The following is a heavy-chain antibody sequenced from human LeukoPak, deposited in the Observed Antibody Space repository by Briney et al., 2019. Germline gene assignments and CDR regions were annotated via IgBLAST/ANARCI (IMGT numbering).Heavy chain of an antibody. V-gene: IGHV4-59*08. CDR1: GGSISTYY. J-gene: IGHJ4*02. CDR2: ISDGGVT. D-gene: IGHD1-26*01. Sequence: SETLSLTCNVSGGSISTYYWSWIRQPPGKGLEWIGYISDGGVTSYNPSLKGCVTISVDSPKNRFSLRLTSLTAVDTALYYCARHGGTLDYFDYWGRGSGVTVSS. CDR3: ARHGGTLDYFDY.